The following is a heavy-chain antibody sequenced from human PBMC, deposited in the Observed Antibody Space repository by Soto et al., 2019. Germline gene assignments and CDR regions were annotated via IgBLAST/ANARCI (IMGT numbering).Heavy chain of an antibody. V-gene: IGHV1-69*13. CDR2: IIPIFGTA. J-gene: IGHJ3*02. CDR3: ARGSAGATPVDAFDI. CDR1: GGTFSIYA. D-gene: IGHD1-26*01. Sequence: ASVKVSCKASGGTFSIYAISWVRQAPGQGLEWMGGIIPIFGTANYAQKFQGRVTITADESTSTAYMELRSLRSEDTAVYYCARGSAGATPVDAFDIWGQGTMVTVSS.